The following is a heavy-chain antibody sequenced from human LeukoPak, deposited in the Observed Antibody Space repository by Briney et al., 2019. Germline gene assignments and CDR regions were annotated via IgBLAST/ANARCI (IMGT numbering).Heavy chain of an antibody. CDR2: IWYDGSNK. Sequence: PGRSLRLSCAASGFTFSSYGMHWVRQAPGKGLEWVAVIWYDGSNKYYADSVKGRFTISRDNSKNTLYLQMNSLRAEDTAVYYCARDPYYYDSSGYYHGGYYFDYWGQGTLVTVSS. V-gene: IGHV3-30*19. CDR3: ARDPYYYDSSGYYHGGYYFDY. D-gene: IGHD3-22*01. CDR1: GFTFSSYG. J-gene: IGHJ4*02.